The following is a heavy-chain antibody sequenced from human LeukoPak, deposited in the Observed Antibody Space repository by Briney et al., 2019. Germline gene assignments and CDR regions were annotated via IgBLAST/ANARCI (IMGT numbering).Heavy chain of an antibody. Sequence: ASVKVSCKASGGTFSSYAISWVRQAPGQGLEWMGIINPSGGSTSYAQKFQGRVTMTRDMSTSTVNMELSSLRSEDTAVYYCARGPRTTAYYDAFDIWGQGTMVTVSS. CDR3: ARGPRTTAYYDAFDI. CDR1: GGTFSSYA. CDR2: INPSGGST. V-gene: IGHV1-46*01. D-gene: IGHD4-17*01. J-gene: IGHJ3*02.